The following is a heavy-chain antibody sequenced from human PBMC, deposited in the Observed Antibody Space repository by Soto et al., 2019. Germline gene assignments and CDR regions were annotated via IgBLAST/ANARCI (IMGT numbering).Heavy chain of an antibody. V-gene: IGHV1-46*01. D-gene: IGHD3-22*01. J-gene: IGHJ4*02. CDR2: INPSGGST. CDR1: GYTFTSYY. Sequence: GASVKVSCKASGYTFTSYYMHWVRQAPGQGLEWMGIINPSGGSTSYAQKFQGRVTMTRDTSTSTVYMELSSLRSEDTAVYYCARDNAYDSSRPEYYFDYWGQGTLVTVSS. CDR3: ARDNAYDSSRPEYYFDY.